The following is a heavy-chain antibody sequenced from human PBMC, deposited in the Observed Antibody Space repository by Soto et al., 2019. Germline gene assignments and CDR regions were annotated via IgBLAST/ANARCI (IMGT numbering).Heavy chain of an antibody. CDR1: GDTFSFYT. Sequence: QVKLVQSGAEVKKPGSSVKVSCKASGDTFSFYTINWVRQAPGLGLEWMGRVNPILSMSNYAQKFQGRVTMTEDKSTSTAYMERRSLRAEDTAFYYCATSYGSGYRAFDYWGQGALVTVSS. J-gene: IGHJ4*02. CDR3: ATSYGSGYRAFDY. CDR2: VNPILSMS. D-gene: IGHD3-10*01. V-gene: IGHV1-69*02.